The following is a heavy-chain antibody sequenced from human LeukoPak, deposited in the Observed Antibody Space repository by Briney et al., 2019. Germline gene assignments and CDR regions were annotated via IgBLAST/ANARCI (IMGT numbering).Heavy chain of an antibody. D-gene: IGHD5/OR15-5a*01. CDR3: ARVSPYPDTNFDY. CDR1: GGSFSGYY. Sequence: SETLSLTCAVYGGSFSGYYWSWIRQPPGKGLEWIGEINHSGSTNYNPSLKSRVTISVDTSKNQFSLKLSSVTAADTALYYCARVSPYPDTNFDYLGQGTLVTVSS. V-gene: IGHV4-34*01. CDR2: INHSGST. J-gene: IGHJ4*02.